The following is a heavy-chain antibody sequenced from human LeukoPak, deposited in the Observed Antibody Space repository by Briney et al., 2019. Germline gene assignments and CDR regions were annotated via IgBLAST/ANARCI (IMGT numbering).Heavy chain of an antibody. CDR2: IYTSGST. Sequence: KPSETLSLTCTVSGGSISSYYWSWIWQPAGKGLEWIGRIYTSGSTNYNPSLKSRVTMSVDTSKNQFSLKLSSVTAADTAVYYCARGGYCGGDCYSWYFDLWGRGTLVTVSS. CDR1: GGSISSYY. V-gene: IGHV4-4*07. D-gene: IGHD2-21*02. J-gene: IGHJ2*01. CDR3: ARGGYCGGDCYSWYFDL.